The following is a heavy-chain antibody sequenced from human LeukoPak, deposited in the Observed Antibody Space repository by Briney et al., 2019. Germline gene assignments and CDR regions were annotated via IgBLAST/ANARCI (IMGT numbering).Heavy chain of an antibody. CDR1: GGSISSSSYY. J-gene: IGHJ4*02. CDR2: IYYSGST. Sequence: PSETLSLTCTVSGGSISSSSYYWGWIRQPPGKGLEWIGSIYYSGSTYYNPSLKSRVTISVDTSKNQFSLKLSSVTAADTAVYYCASERWELQPYYFDYWGQGTLVTASS. CDR3: ASERWELQPYYFDY. V-gene: IGHV4-39*01. D-gene: IGHD1-26*01.